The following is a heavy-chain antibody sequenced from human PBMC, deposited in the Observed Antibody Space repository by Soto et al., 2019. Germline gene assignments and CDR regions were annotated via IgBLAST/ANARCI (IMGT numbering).Heavy chain of an antibody. CDR3: ARARATIAAAAIFDC. CDR1: GGSISTSNW. CDR2: VYRTGST. Sequence: QVQLQESGPGLVKPSGTLSLTCAVSGGSISTSNWWSWVRQPPGKGLEWIGEVYRTGSTNYNPSLESTLTISGDKSKTQFSLKLTSVTAADTAVYYCARARATIAAAAIFDCWGQGTLVTVSS. D-gene: IGHD6-13*01. V-gene: IGHV4-4*02. J-gene: IGHJ4*02.